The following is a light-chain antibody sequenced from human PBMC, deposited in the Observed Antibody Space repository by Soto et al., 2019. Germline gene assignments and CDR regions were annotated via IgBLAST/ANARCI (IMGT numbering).Light chain of an antibody. V-gene: IGKV3-15*01. CDR3: QQYKNWPPLT. Sequence: EIVMTQSPATLSVSPGERATLSCRASQSVSSNLAWYQQRPGQAPRLLIYGASTRATGIPARFSGSGSGTEFTLTINSLQSEDVAVYYCQQYKNWPPLTFGGGNKVEIK. CDR2: GAS. J-gene: IGKJ4*01. CDR1: QSVSSN.